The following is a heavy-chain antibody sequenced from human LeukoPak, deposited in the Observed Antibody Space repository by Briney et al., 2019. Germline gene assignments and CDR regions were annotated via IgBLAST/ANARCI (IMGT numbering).Heavy chain of an antibody. CDR3: AKDVSYGYDLLTGYYLDY. V-gene: IGHV3-30*04. CDR1: GFTFSSYV. Sequence: PGRSLRLSCAASGFTFSSYVMHWVRQAPGKGLEWVAIISYDGSNEYYADSVKGRFTISRDNSKNTLYMQMNSLRAEDTAVYYCAKDVSYGYDLLTGYYLDYWGQGTLVTVSS. D-gene: IGHD3-9*01. J-gene: IGHJ4*02. CDR2: ISYDGSNE.